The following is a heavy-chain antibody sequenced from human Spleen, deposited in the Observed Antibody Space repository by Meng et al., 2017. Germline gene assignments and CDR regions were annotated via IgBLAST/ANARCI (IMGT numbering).Heavy chain of an antibody. CDR3: VRSSGWVKTGFDP. CDR1: GGSISSSNW. V-gene: IGHV4-4*02. D-gene: IGHD6-19*01. Sequence: VKLQESGPGLVKPSGTLSLTCAVSGGSISSSNWWSWVRQPPGKGLEWIGSIGHSGFTYYTPSLKSRVTVSIDTSRNQFSLWLTSVTAADTAVYYCVRSSGWVKTGFDPWGQGTLVTVSS. CDR2: IGHSGFT. J-gene: IGHJ5*02.